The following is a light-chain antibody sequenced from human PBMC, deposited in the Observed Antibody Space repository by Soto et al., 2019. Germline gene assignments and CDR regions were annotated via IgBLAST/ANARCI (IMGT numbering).Light chain of an antibody. CDR2: AAS. V-gene: IGKV1D-12*01. J-gene: IGKJ5*01. Sequence: DIQVTQSTSSVSASVGDRVTITCRESQDIAGYLAWYQHKPGRAPELLIHAASSLQSGVPSRFSGSGSGTDFTLTINSLQPEDFATYYFQQSYSFPITFGQRTRLDI. CDR1: QDIAGY. CDR3: QQSYSFPIT.